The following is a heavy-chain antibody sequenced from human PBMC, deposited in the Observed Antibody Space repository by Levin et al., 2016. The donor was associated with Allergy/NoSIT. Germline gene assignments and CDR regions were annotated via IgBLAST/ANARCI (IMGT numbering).Heavy chain of an antibody. V-gene: IGHV1-24*01. Sequence: ASVKVSCKVSGYTLTELSMHWVRQAPGKGLEWMGGFDPEDGETIYAQKFQGRVTMTEDTSTDTAYMELSSLRSEDTAVYYCATISMTTVTKRKYNWFDPWGQGTLVTVSS. CDR2: FDPEDGET. CDR1: GYTLTELS. D-gene: IGHD4-17*01. CDR3: ATISMTTVTKRKYNWFDP. J-gene: IGHJ5*02.